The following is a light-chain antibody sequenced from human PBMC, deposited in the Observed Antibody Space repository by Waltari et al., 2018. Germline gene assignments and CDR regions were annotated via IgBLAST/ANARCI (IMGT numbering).Light chain of an antibody. CDR2: EVS. CDR3: SSYAGSNNAV. Sequence: QSALTQPPSASGSPGQSITISFTGTSSDVGGYDYVSWYQQHPGKAPKLMIYEVSKRPSGVPCRFSGSKSGNTASLTVSGLQAEDEADYYCSSYAGSNNAVFGGGTHLTVL. V-gene: IGLV2-8*01. CDR1: SSDVGGYDY. J-gene: IGLJ7*01.